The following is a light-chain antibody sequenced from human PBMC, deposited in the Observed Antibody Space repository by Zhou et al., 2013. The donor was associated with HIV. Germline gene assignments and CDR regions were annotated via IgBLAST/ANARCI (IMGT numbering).Light chain of an antibody. CDR1: QGIGDY. J-gene: IGKJ4*01. CDR2: GAS. CDR3: QQSYSTPLT. V-gene: IGKV1-39*01. Sequence: DIQMTQSPSAMSASVGDRVTITCRASQGIGDYLDWFQQKPGQAPKRLIYGASRLQSGVPSRFSGSGSGTDFTLTISSLQPEDFATYYCQQSYSTPLTFGGGTKVEIK.